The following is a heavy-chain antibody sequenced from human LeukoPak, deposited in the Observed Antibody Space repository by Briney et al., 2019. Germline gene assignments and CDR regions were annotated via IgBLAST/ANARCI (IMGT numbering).Heavy chain of an antibody. CDR2: ISSNGGTT. CDR3: ARAIRWASDY. D-gene: IGHD4-23*01. V-gene: IGHV3-64*01. CDR1: GFTFSSYG. J-gene: IGHJ4*02. Sequence: GGSLRLSCAASGFTFSSYGMVWVPQAPGKGLEYVSGISSNGGTTYYGNSVKGRFTISRDNSKDTLHLQMGSLRTEDMAVYYCARAIRWASDYWGQGTLVTVAS.